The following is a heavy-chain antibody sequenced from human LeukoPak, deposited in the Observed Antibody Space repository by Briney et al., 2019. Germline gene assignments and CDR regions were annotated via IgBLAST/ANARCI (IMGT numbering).Heavy chain of an antibody. Sequence: SETLSLTCTVSGGSISNYYWSWIRQPPGKGLEWIGYIYYSGSTNYNPSLKSRVTMSVDTSKNQFSLKLSSVTAADTAVYYCARINTDSGSYYDYWGQGTLVTVSS. CDR1: GGSISNYY. J-gene: IGHJ4*02. CDR2: IYYSGST. V-gene: IGHV4-59*01. D-gene: IGHD1-26*01. CDR3: ARINTDSGSYYDY.